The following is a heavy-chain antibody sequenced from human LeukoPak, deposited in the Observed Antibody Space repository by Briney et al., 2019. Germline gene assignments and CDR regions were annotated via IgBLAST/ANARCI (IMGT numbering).Heavy chain of an antibody. Sequence: GSLRLSCAASGFSFSGSAIHWVRQASGKGLEWVGRIRNKANSYATVYAASVNGRFTISRDDSKYTAYLQMNSLKTEDTAMYYCTADHFYASGSYYRLDYWGQGTLVTVSS. CDR1: GFSFSGSA. CDR3: TADHFYASGSYYRLDY. CDR2: IRNKANSYAT. V-gene: IGHV3-73*01. D-gene: IGHD3-10*01. J-gene: IGHJ4*02.